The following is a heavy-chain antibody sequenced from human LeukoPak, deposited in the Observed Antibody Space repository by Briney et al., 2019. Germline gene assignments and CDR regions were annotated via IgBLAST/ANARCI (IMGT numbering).Heavy chain of an antibody. Sequence: GASVKVSCKVSGYTLTELSMHWVRQAPGKGLEWMGGFDPEDGETIYAQKFQGRVTITADESASTAYMELSSLRFEDTAVYYCARGPSSSSRWFDPWGQGTLVTVSS. J-gene: IGHJ5*02. CDR2: FDPEDGET. D-gene: IGHD6-13*01. CDR3: ARGPSSSSRWFDP. V-gene: IGHV1-24*01. CDR1: GYTLTELS.